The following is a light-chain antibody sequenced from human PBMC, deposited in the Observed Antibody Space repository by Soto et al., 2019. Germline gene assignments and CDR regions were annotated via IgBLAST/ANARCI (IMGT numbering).Light chain of an antibody. CDR3: QQYGGSPFT. Sequence: EIVLAQSPGTLSLSPGESATLSCRASQSVSSSFLAWYQQKAGQAPRLLIYAAPTRATGVPDRFSGSGSGTDFALTISRLETEDFAVYYCQQYGGSPFTFGPGTKVDIK. V-gene: IGKV3-20*01. CDR1: QSVSSSF. CDR2: AAP. J-gene: IGKJ3*01.